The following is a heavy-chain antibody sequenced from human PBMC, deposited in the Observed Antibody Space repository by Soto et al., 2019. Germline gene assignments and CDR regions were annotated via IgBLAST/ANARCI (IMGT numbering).Heavy chain of an antibody. CDR2: VNPSGGHT. D-gene: IGHD2-21*02. V-gene: IGHV1-46*01. J-gene: IGHJ4*02. Sequence: QVQLVQSGAEVKKPGASVKVSCKASGDTFTDYYIHWVRQAPGQGLEWMGTVNPSGGHTTYAQHCLGRRDMTRDTSASTLCMELTSLTSEDTAVDYCARGGHVVVVTASLDYWGQGTRVTVSS. CDR1: GDTFTDYY. CDR3: ARGGHVVVVTASLDY.